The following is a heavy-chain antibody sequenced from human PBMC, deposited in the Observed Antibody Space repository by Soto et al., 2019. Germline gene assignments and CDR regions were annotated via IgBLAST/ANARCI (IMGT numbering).Heavy chain of an antibody. CDR2: MSPNSGNT. J-gene: IGHJ5*02. CDR1: GYTFTSYD. Sequence: QVQLVQSGAEVRKPGASVKVSCKASGYTFTSYDINWVRQATGQGLEYLGWMSPNSGNTGYVQKFQGRVTMTWDTXXXXXXXXXXXXXXXXXXXXXXARXXXXXXYSRWFDPWGQGTLVTVSS. CDR3: ARXXXXXXYSRWFDP. D-gene: IGHD2-15*01. V-gene: IGHV1-8*01.